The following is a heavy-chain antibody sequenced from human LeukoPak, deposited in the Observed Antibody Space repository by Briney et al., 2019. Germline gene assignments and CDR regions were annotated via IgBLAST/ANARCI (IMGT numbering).Heavy chain of an antibody. V-gene: IGHV3-23*01. CDR1: GFTFSSHA. CDR2: LSGSGYNT. J-gene: IGHJ4*02. Sequence: GGSLRLSCAASGFTFSSHALSWVRQAPGEGLEWVSSLSGSGYNTYYADSVKGRFTISRDNSKNTVYLQMNSLRAEDTAVYYCAKDPYGTRYFDYWGQGTLVAVSS. CDR3: AKDPYGTRYFDY. D-gene: IGHD2-2*01.